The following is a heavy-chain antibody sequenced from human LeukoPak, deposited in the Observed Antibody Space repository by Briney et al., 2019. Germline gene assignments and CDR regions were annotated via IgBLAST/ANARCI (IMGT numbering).Heavy chain of an antibody. D-gene: IGHD3-10*01. CDR3: ARGPRIYGSGSYYYYYYMDV. Sequence: GGSLRLSCAASGFTFSSYSMDWVRQAPGKGLEWVSSISSSSSYIYYADSVKGRFTISRDNAKNSLYLQMNSLRAEDTAVYYCARGPRIYGSGSYYYYYYMDVWGKGTTVTVSS. CDR2: ISSSSSYI. V-gene: IGHV3-21*01. J-gene: IGHJ6*03. CDR1: GFTFSSYS.